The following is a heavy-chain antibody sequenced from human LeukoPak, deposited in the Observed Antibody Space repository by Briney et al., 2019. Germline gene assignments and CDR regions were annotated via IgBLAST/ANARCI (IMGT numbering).Heavy chain of an antibody. V-gene: IGHV3-15*01. D-gene: IGHD6-13*01. CDR1: GFTFSNAW. CDR2: IKSKTDGGTT. J-gene: IGHJ4*02. Sequence: GGSLRLSCAASGFTFSNAWMSWVRQAPGKGLEWVGRIKSKTDGGTTDYAAPVKGGFTISRDDSKNTLYLQMNSLKTEDTAVYYCTTEAAAAVFFDYWGQGTLVTVSS. CDR3: TTEAAAAVFFDY.